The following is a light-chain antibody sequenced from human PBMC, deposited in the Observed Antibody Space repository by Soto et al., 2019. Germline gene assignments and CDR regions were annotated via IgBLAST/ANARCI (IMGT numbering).Light chain of an antibody. CDR1: QSVSSS. Sequence: EIVMTQSPDTLSVSSGERATLSCRASQSVSSSLAWYQQKPGQAPRLLIYGASTRATGIPARFSGSGSGTEFTLTISSLQSEDFAVYYCQHYNRWPVAFGQGTRVEIK. CDR3: QHYNRWPVA. CDR2: GAS. J-gene: IGKJ1*01. V-gene: IGKV3-15*01.